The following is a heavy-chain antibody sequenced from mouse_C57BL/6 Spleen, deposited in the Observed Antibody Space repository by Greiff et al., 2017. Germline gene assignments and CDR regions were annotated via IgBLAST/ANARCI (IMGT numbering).Heavy chain of an antibody. Sequence: QVQLQQPGAELVRPGSSVKLSCKASGYTFTSYWMHWVKQRPIQGLEWIGNIDPSDSETHYNQKFKDKATLTVDKSSSTAYMQLSSLTSEDSAVYYCARVDYGHYFDYWGQGTTLTVSS. V-gene: IGHV1-52*01. CDR2: IDPSDSET. CDR3: ARVDYGHYFDY. D-gene: IGHD1-1*01. J-gene: IGHJ2*01. CDR1: GYTFTSYW.